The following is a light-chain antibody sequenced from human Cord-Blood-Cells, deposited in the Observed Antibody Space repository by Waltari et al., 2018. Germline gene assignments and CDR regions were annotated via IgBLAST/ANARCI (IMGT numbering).Light chain of an antibody. Sequence: QSVLTQPPSASGTPGQRVTISCSGSSSNIGSNYVYWYQQRPGTAPKLLIHRNNQRPSGVPDRFSGSKSGTSASLAISGLRSEDEADYYCAAWDDSLSGYVFGTGTKVTVL. V-gene: IGLV1-47*01. CDR2: RNN. CDR3: AAWDDSLSGYV. J-gene: IGLJ1*01. CDR1: SSNIGSNY.